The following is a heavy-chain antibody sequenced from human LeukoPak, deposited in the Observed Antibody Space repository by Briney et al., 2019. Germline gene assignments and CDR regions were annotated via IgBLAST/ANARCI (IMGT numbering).Heavy chain of an antibody. D-gene: IGHD5-12*01. J-gene: IGHJ4*01. CDR2: INPNSGGT. V-gene: IGHV1-2*02. CDR3: ARAPLYIWWRRTHPGEEYYFDW. Sequence: ASVKVSCKASGYTFTGYYMHWVRQAPGQGLEWMGWINPNSGGTNYAQKFQGRVTMTRDTSISTAYMELSRLRSDDTAVYYCARAPLYIWWRRTHPGEEYYFDWWGQGTLVTVSS. CDR1: GYTFTGYY.